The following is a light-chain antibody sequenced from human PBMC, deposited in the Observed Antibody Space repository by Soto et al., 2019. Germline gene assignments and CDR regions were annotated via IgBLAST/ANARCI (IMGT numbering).Light chain of an antibody. J-gene: IGLJ2*01. CDR1: SSDVGGYNY. CDR2: DVN. CDR3: SSHTSRSTHVV. Sequence: QSVLTQPASVSGSPGQSITISCTGTSSDVGGYNYVSWYQQHPGKAPKLMIYDVNNRPSGVSNRFSGSKSGNTASLTISGLQAEDEADYYCSSHTSRSTHVVFGGGTKVTVL. V-gene: IGLV2-14*01.